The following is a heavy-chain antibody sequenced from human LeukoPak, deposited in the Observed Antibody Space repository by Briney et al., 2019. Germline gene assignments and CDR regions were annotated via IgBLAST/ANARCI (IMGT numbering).Heavy chain of an antibody. CDR2: INAGNGNT. V-gene: IGHV1-3*03. D-gene: IGHD3-22*01. Sequence: ASVEVSCKASGYTFTSYAMHWVRQAPGQRLEWMGWINAGNGNTKYSQEFQGRVTMTEDTSTDTAYMELSSLRSEDTAVYYCATHITYYYDSSGYYFDYWGQGTLVTVSS. CDR1: GYTFTSYA. CDR3: ATHITYYYDSSGYYFDY. J-gene: IGHJ4*02.